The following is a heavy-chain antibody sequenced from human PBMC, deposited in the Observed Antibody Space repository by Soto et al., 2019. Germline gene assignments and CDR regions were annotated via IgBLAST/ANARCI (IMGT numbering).Heavy chain of an antibody. Sequence: PGGSLRLSCAASGFTFSSYAMSWVRQAPGKGLEWVSAISGGGGSTYYADSVKGRFTISRDNSKNTLYLQMNSLRAEDTAVYYCATYYYDSSGYFQHWGQGTLVTVSS. CDR2: ISGGGGST. CDR1: GFTFSSYA. J-gene: IGHJ1*01. V-gene: IGHV3-23*01. CDR3: ATYYYDSSGYFQH. D-gene: IGHD3-22*01.